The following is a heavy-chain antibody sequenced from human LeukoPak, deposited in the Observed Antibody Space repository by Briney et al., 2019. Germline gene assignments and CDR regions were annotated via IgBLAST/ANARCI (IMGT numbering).Heavy chain of an antibody. CDR2: INSDGSST. Sequence: GGSLRLSCAASGFTFSSYWMHWVRQVPEEGLVWVSRINSDGSSTSYADSVKGRFTISRDNAKNTLYLQMNSLRAEDTAVYYCARGRGYCASDWGRGTLVTVSS. CDR1: GFTFSSYW. J-gene: IGHJ4*02. V-gene: IGHV3-74*01. D-gene: IGHD2-8*02. CDR3: ARGRGYCASD.